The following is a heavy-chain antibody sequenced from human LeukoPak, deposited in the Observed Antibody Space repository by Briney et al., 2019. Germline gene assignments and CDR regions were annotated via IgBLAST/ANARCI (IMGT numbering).Heavy chain of an antibody. V-gene: IGHV3-23*01. CDR3: ARSFSGWANFDN. J-gene: IGHJ4*02. CDR1: GSTFSSYA. CDR2: ISGSGGST. Sequence: GGSLRLSCAASGSTFSSYAMSWVRQAPGKGLEWVSGISGSGGSTYYADSVKGRLTISRDNSKNTLYLQMNSLRAEDTAVYYCARSFSGWANFDNWGRGTLVTVSS. D-gene: IGHD6-19*01.